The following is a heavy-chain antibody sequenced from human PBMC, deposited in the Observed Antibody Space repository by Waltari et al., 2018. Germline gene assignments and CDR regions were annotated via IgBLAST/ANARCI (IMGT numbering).Heavy chain of an antibody. Sequence: QVQLVQSGAEVKKPGSSVKVSCKASGGTFSSYAISWVRQAPGQGLEWMGGIIPIFGTANYAQKFQGRVTITADESTSTAYMELSSLRSEDTAVYYCARGSSTYYYDSSGYYDAVDIWGQGTMVTVSS. CDR3: ARGSSTYYYDSSGYYDAVDI. CDR1: GGTFSSYA. V-gene: IGHV1-69*13. CDR2: IIPIFGTA. J-gene: IGHJ3*02. D-gene: IGHD3-22*01.